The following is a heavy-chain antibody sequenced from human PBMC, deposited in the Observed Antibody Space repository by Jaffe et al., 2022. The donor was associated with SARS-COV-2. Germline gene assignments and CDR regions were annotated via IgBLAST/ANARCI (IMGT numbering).Heavy chain of an antibody. D-gene: IGHD2-15*01. Sequence: QLQLQESGPGLVKPSETLSLTCTVSGGSISSSSYYWSWIRQPPGKGLEWIGSIYYSGATYYNPSLKSRVTISVDTSKNQFSLKLTSVTAADTAVYYCASPMYCSGGSCFDYWGQGTLVTVSS. CDR1: GGSISSSSYY. J-gene: IGHJ4*02. V-gene: IGHV4-39*01. CDR2: IYYSGAT. CDR3: ASPMYCSGGSCFDY.